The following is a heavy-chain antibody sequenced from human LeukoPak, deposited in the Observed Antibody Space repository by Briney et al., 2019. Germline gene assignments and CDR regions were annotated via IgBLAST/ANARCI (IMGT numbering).Heavy chain of an antibody. CDR3: ARGPYLGYCSGGSCNQFDY. V-gene: IGHV3-23*01. Sequence: GGSLRLSCAASGFTFSSYAMNWVRQAPGKGLEWVSAISGSGGSTYYADSVKGRFTISRDNSKNTLYLQINSLRAEDTAVYYCARGPYLGYCSGGSCNQFDYWGQGTLVTVSS. J-gene: IGHJ4*02. CDR1: GFTFSSYA. CDR2: ISGSGGST. D-gene: IGHD2-15*01.